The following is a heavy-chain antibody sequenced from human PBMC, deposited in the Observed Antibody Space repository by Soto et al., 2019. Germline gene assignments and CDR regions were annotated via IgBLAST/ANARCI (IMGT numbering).Heavy chain of an antibody. V-gene: IGHV4-39*01. CDR2: IYYSGST. CDR1: GGSISSSSYY. D-gene: IGHD6-19*01. CDR3: ARQGRGSGWYVEYYYYGMDV. J-gene: IGHJ6*02. Sequence: PSETLSLTCTVSGGSISSSSYYWGWIRQPPGKGLEWIGSIYYSGSTYYNPSLKSRVTISVDTSKNQFSLKLSSVTAADTAVYYCARQGRGSGWYVEYYYYGMDVWGQGTTVTVSS.